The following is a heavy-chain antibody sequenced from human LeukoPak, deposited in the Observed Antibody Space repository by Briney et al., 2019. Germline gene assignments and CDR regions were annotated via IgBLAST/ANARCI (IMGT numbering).Heavy chain of an antibody. V-gene: IGHV1-8*01. CDR1: GYTFTSYD. D-gene: IGHD2-15*01. Sequence: ASVKVSCKASGYTFTSYDINWVRQATGQGLEWMGWMNPNSGNTGYAQKFQGRVTMTRNPSISTAYMEVSGLRSEDTAVYYCARGWDQLGYCSGDSCHSMDVWGQGTTVTVSS. CDR2: MNPNSGNT. CDR3: ARGWDQLGYCSGDSCHSMDV. J-gene: IGHJ6*02.